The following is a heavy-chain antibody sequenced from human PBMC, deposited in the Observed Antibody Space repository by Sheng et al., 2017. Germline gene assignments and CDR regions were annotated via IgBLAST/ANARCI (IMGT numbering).Heavy chain of an antibody. CDR1: GFTFSSYS. CDR2: ISSSSSYI. CDR3: ARDATYDSSGYSEPYFDY. V-gene: IGHV3-21*01. Sequence: EVQLVESGGGLVKPGGSLRLSCAASGFTFSSYSMNWVRQAPGKGLEWVSSISSSSSYIYYADSVKGRFTISRDNAKNSLYLQMNSLRAEDTAVYYCARDATYDSSGYSEPYFDYWGQGTLVTVSS. J-gene: IGHJ4*02. D-gene: IGHD3-22*01.